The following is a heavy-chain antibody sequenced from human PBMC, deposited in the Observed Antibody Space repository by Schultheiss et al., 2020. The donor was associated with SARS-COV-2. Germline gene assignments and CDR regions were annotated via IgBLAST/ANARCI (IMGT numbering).Heavy chain of an antibody. CDR1: GFTFSSYG. V-gene: IGHV3-33*01. J-gene: IGHJ4*01. CDR2: IWNDGSNK. CDR3: ARDCMGNLNRAGFDY. D-gene: IGHD4-23*01. Sequence: GGSLRLSCAASGFTFSSYGMHWVRQAPGKGLEWVAVIWNDGSNKYYADSVKGRITISRDNSKNTLYLQMNSLRAEDKAVYYCARDCMGNLNRAGFDYWGXGTXXXXSS.